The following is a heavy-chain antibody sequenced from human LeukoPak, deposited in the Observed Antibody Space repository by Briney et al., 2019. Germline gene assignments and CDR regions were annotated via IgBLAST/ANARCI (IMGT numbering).Heavy chain of an antibody. CDR3: TRAFRPGTVLFDF. CDR1: GFAFSTYA. J-gene: IGHJ4*02. V-gene: IGHV3-23*01. D-gene: IGHD3-10*01. Sequence: GGSLRLSCAASGFAFSTYAMTWVRQAPGQGLEWVSGISDSGTTTYYADSVKGRFTISRDNSKNTLYLQMDSLRAEDAAVYYCTRAFRPGTVLFDFWGQGSLVTVSS. CDR2: ISDSGTTT.